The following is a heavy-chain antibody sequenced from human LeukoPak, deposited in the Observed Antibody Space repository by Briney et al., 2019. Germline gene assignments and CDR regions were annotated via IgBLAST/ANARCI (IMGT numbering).Heavy chain of an antibody. CDR1: GYSFTNYW. CDR2: IYPGDSDT. CDR3: ARLGTAVIARFFDY. D-gene: IGHD2-2*01. J-gene: IGHJ4*02. V-gene: IGHV5-51*01. Sequence: GESLKISCKGSGYSFTNYWIAWVRQTPGKGLEWMGSIYPGDSDTRYSPPFQGQVTISADKSISTAYLQWRGLKASDTAMYYCARLGTAVIARFFDYWGQGSLVTVSS.